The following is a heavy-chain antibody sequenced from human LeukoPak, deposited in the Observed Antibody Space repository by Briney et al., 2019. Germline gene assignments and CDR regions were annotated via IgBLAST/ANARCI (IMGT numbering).Heavy chain of an antibody. D-gene: IGHD5-24*01. CDR1: GGSISSGGYY. CDR3: ARDSMGGWLQSGHAFDI. V-gene: IGHV4-30-2*01. J-gene: IGHJ3*02. CDR2: IYHSGST. Sequence: PSETLSLTCAVSGGSISSGGYYWSWIRQPPGKGLEWIGYIYHSGSTYYNPSLKSRVTISVDRSKNQFSLKLSSVTAADTAVYYCARDSMGGWLQSGHAFDIWGQGTMVTVSS.